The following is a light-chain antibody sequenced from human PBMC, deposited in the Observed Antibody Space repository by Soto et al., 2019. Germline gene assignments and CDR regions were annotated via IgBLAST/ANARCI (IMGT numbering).Light chain of an antibody. CDR3: QQYNNWIWT. Sequence: EVVMTQSPATLSVSPGERATLSCRASQSVNSNLAWYQQKPGQAPRLLIHGASTRATGIPARFSGSGFGTEFILTISSLQSEDFAIYYCQQYNNWIWTFGQGTKVEIK. CDR2: GAS. J-gene: IGKJ1*01. CDR1: QSVNSN. V-gene: IGKV3-15*01.